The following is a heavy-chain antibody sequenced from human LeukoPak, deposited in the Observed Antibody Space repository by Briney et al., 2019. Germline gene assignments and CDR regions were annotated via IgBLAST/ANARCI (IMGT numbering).Heavy chain of an antibody. Sequence: GRSLRLSCAASGFTFSSYAMHWVRQAPGKGLEWVSAISGSGGSTFYADSVKGRFTISRDNSKNTLYLQMNSLRAEDTAVYYCAKSLYSGYNYFDYWGQGTLVTVSS. J-gene: IGHJ4*02. CDR3: AKSLYSGYNYFDY. V-gene: IGHV3-23*01. CDR1: GFTFSSYA. D-gene: IGHD5-12*01. CDR2: ISGSGGST.